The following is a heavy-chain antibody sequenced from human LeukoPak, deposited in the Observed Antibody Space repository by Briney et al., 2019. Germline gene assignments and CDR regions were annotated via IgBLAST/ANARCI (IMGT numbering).Heavy chain of an antibody. Sequence: GGSLRLSCAASGLSFSSYAMRWVRQAPGKGREWVSPTSGSGGSTYYADSVKGRFTISRDNSKNTLYLQMNSLRAEDTAVYYCAKGGRELRFLEWLFYFDYWGQGTLVTVSS. J-gene: IGHJ4*02. CDR3: AKGGRELRFLEWLFYFDY. D-gene: IGHD3-3*01. CDR2: TSGSGGST. CDR1: GLSFSSYA. V-gene: IGHV3-23*01.